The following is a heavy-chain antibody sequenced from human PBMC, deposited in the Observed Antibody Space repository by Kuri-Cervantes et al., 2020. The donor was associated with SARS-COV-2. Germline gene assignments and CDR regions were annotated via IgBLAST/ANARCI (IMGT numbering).Heavy chain of an antibody. V-gene: IGHV3-48*03. CDR3: AIIGPLYNFDAFDI. Sequence: GESLKISCAASGFTFSSYEMNWVRQAPGKGLEWVSYISSSGSTIYYADSVKGRFTISRDNAKNSLYLQMNSLRAEDAAVYYCAIIGPLYNFDAFDIWGQGTMVTVSS. J-gene: IGHJ3*02. CDR1: GFTFSSYE. CDR2: ISSSGSTI. D-gene: IGHD1-1*01.